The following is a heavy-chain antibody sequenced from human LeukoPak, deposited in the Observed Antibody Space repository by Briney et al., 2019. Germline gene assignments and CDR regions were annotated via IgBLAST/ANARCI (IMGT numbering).Heavy chain of an antibody. CDR1: GFTFSTYA. CDR2: VSYDGSNE. J-gene: IGHJ4*02. V-gene: IGHV3-30*18. D-gene: IGHD3-10*01. CDR3: AKMEDRLTLTRGVIIGGD. Sequence: GGSLRLSCAASGFTFSTYAMHWVRQAPGKGLEWVAVVSYDGSNEYFADSVKGRFTTSRDNSKNTLDLQMNSLRAEDTSVYYCAKMEDRLTLTRGVIIGGDWGQGTLVTVSS.